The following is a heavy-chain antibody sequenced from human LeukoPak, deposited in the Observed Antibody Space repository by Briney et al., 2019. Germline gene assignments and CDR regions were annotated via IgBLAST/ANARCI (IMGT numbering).Heavy chain of an antibody. CDR3: ARAVVGTSCYGY. CDR1: GFTVSSNY. J-gene: IGHJ4*02. CDR2: IYAGGST. Sequence: PGGSLRLSCAASGFTVSSNYMSWVRQAPGKGLEWVSVIYAGGSTHYADSVKGRFTISRDNSKNTLYLQMKSLTAEDTAVYYCARAVVGTSCYGYWGQGTLVTVSS. V-gene: IGHV3-66*01. D-gene: IGHD2-2*01.